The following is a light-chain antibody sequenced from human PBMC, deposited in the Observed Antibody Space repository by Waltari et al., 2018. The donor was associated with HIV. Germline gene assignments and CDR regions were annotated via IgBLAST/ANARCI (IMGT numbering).Light chain of an antibody. CDR3: VLYMGSGIWV. V-gene: IGLV8-61*01. J-gene: IGLJ3*02. CDR2: STN. Sequence: QTVVTQEPSFSVSPGGTVTLTCGLRSGSVPPNYYPSWYQQTPGQAPRTLIYSTNTRSSGVPDRFSGSILGNKAALTITGAQAYDESDYYCVLYMGSGIWVFGGGTKLTVL. CDR1: SGSVPPNYY.